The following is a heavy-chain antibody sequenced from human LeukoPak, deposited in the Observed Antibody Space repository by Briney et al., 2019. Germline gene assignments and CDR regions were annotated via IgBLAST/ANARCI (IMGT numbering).Heavy chain of an antibody. CDR1: GFTFSSYS. D-gene: IGHD3-10*01. CDR3: ARDLYGSGKYDY. V-gene: IGHV3-21*01. Sequence: GGSLRLSCAASGFTFSSYSMNWVRQAPGKGLEWVSSISSISSYIYYADSVKGRFTISRDNAKNSLYLQMNSLRAEDTAVYYCARDLYGSGKYDYWGQGTLVTVSS. J-gene: IGHJ4*02. CDR2: ISSISSYI.